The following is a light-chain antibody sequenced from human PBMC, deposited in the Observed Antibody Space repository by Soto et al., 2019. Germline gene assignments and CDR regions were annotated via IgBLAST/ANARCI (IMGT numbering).Light chain of an antibody. J-gene: IGKJ2*01. CDR3: QQSYGTLFT. V-gene: IGKV1-39*01. CDR1: ESISGY. CDR2: AAS. Sequence: DIQMTQSPSSLSASVGDRVTITCRASESISGYLNWYQQKPGKAPNLLIYAASSLQSGVPSRFSGSGFGTDFSLTISSLQPEDFATYYCQQSYGTLFTFGQGTKLQSK.